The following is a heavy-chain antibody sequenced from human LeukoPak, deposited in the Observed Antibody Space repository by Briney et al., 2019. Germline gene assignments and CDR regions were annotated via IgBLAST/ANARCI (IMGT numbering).Heavy chain of an antibody. V-gene: IGHV3-21*01. J-gene: IGHJ3*02. Sequence: GGSLRLSCGASGFTFSSYSMNWVRQAPGKGLEWVASISSSSSYIYYADSVKGRFTISRDNAKNSLYLQMNSLRAEDTAVYYCARARTVTDAFDIWGQGTMVTVSS. CDR3: ARARTVTDAFDI. CDR2: ISSSSSYI. D-gene: IGHD4-17*01. CDR1: GFTFSSYS.